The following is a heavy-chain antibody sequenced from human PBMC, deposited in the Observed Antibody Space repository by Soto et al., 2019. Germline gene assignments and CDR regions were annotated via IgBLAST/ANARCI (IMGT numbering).Heavy chain of an antibody. Sequence: GSLRLSCAASRFTFSSYAMSWVRQPPGKGLEWVSSITGSGGSTYNADSVKGRFTISTDNSKNTLFLQMNSLRAEDTAVYYCAKNRLRDGSSRQGFDYWGRGTLVTVSS. CDR1: RFTFSSYA. V-gene: IGHV3-23*01. D-gene: IGHD6-6*01. CDR2: ITGSGGST. CDR3: AKNRLRDGSSRQGFDY. J-gene: IGHJ4*02.